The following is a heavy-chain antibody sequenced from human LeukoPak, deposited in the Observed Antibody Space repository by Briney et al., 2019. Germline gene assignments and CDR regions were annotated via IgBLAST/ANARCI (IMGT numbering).Heavy chain of an antibody. CDR1: GGSISSSGYY. CDR2: INYSGTT. V-gene: IGHV4-39*01. J-gene: IGHJ4*02. Sequence: SETLSLTCTASGGSISSSGYYWGWIRQPPGKGLEWIASINYSGTTYYNPSLKSRVTISEDRSKNQFSLKLSSVTAADTAVYYCARLRDGRWLLEYWGQGTLVTVSS. CDR3: ARLRDGRWLLEY. D-gene: IGHD5-24*01.